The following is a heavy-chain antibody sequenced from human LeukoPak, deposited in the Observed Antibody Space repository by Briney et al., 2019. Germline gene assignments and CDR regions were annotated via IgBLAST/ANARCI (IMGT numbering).Heavy chain of an antibody. Sequence: GASVKVSCKASGYTFTRYYMHWVRQAPGQGLEWMGWINPNSGGTNCAQKFQGRVTMTRDTSISTAYMELSMLRSDDTAVYYCARGRRHYDSSDYYYEGDGFDIWGQGTMVTVSS. J-gene: IGHJ3*02. CDR1: GYTFTRYY. D-gene: IGHD3-22*01. V-gene: IGHV1-2*02. CDR2: INPNSGGT. CDR3: ARGRRHYDSSDYYYEGDGFDI.